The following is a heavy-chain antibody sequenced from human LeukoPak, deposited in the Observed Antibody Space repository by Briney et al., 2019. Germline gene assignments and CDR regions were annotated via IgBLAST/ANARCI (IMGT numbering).Heavy chain of an antibody. CDR3: ARIGPILGAAWVDY. CDR2: IFYAGST. Sequence: SETLSLTCAVSGYSISSNDWWGWIRQPPGKGLEWIGYIFYAGSTYYNPSLKSRVTMSVDTSKNQSSLRLSSVTAVDTAVYYCARIGPILGAAWVDYWGQGTLVSVSS. CDR1: GYSISSNDW. V-gene: IGHV4-28*01. J-gene: IGHJ4*02. D-gene: IGHD3-3*02.